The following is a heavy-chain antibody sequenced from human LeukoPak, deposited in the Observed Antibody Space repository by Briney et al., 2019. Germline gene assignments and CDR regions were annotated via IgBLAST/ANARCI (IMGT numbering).Heavy chain of an antibody. V-gene: IGHV4-61*02. J-gene: IGHJ5*02. Sequence: SETLSLTCTVSGGSISSESYYWSWIRQPAGKALEWIGRINTSGNINYNPSLKSRVTLSVDTSNNQFSLKLSSLTAADTAVYYCARGLSSSWYWFDTWGQGTLVTVS. D-gene: IGHD6-13*01. CDR2: INTSGNI. CDR3: ARGLSSSWYWFDT. CDR1: GGSISSESYY.